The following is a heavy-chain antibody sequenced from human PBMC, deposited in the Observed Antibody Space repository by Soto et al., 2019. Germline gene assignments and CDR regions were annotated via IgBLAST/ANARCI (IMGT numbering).Heavy chain of an antibody. CDR3: ARAAQGDGSFWSGYSLRFDY. D-gene: IGHD3-3*01. CDR1: GYTFTSYY. Sequence: GASVKVSCKASGYTFTSYYMHWVRQAPGQGLEWMGIINPSGGSTSYAQKFQGRVTMTRDTSTSTVYMELSSLRSEDTAVYYCARAAQGDGSFWSGYSLRFDYWGQGTLVTVSS. J-gene: IGHJ4*02. CDR2: INPSGGST. V-gene: IGHV1-46*03.